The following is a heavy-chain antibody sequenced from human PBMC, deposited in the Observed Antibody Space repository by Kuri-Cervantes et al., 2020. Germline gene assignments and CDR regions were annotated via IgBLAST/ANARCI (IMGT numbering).Heavy chain of an antibody. CDR1: GFTFSSYA. CDR2: ISSSGGST. V-gene: IGHV3-23*01. J-gene: IGHJ4*02. Sequence: GESLKISCAASGFTFSSYAMSWVRQAPGKGLEWVSAISSSGGSTYYADSVKGRFTISRDNSKNTLYLQMNSLRAEDTAVYYCAKDRVPWGVTTNDYWGQGTLVTVSS. CDR3: AKDRVPWGVTTNDY. D-gene: IGHD4-17*01.